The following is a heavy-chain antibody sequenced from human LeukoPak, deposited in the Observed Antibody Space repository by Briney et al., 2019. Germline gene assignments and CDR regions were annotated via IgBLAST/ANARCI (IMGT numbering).Heavy chain of an antibody. J-gene: IGHJ4*02. Sequence: ASVKVSCKASGYTFTGYYMHWVRQAPGQGLEWMGWINPNSGGTNYAQKFQGRVTMTRDTSISTAYMELSRLRSDDTAVYYCAGEPPRYRGPFDYWGQGTLVTVSS. CDR2: INPNSGGT. V-gene: IGHV1-2*02. CDR1: GYTFTGYY. CDR3: AGEPPRYRGPFDY. D-gene: IGHD1-26*01.